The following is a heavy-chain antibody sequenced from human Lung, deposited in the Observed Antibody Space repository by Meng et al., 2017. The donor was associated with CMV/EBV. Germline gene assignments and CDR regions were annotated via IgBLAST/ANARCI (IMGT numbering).Heavy chain of an antibody. CDR3: ASFPPPGKQWLVTDY. CDR1: GGSISSSNW. Sequence: QGQLQWSGPGLVKPSGTVSLTCAVSGGSISSSNWWSWVRQPPGKGLEWIGEIYHSGSTNYNPSLKSRVTIPVDKSKNQFSLKLSSVTAADTAVYYCASFPPPGKQWLVTDYWGQGTLVTV. J-gene: IGHJ4*02. V-gene: IGHV4-4*02. D-gene: IGHD6-19*01. CDR2: IYHSGST.